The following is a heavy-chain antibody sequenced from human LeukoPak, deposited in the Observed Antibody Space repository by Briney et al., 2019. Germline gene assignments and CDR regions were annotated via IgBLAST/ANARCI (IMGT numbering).Heavy chain of an antibody. CDR3: ARGPNYPSPSPFDY. J-gene: IGHJ4*01. CDR1: GYSISSGYD. V-gene: IGHV4-38-2*02. Sequence: PSETLSLTCTVSGYSISSGYDWGWIRQPPGKGLEWIGSIYYRRTTYYNPSLKSRVTISVDTSKNQFSLRLSSMTAADTAVYYCARGPNYPSPSPFDYWGHGTLVTVSS. D-gene: IGHD5-24*01. CDR2: IYYRRTT.